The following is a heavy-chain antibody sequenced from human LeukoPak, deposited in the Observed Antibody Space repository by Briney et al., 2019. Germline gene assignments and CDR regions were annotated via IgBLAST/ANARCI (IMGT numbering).Heavy chain of an antibody. J-gene: IGHJ4*02. CDR1: GFTFSAYE. D-gene: IGHD3-10*01. V-gene: IGHV3-48*03. Sequence: PGGSLRLSCAASGFTFSAYEMNWVRQAPGKGLEGLSYRSGSGETIYYAEPVKGRFTISTDNANNSLYLQMTSLRAEDTAVYYCVSAYGGLLDYWGQGTLVTVSS. CDR3: VSAYGGLLDY. CDR2: RSGSGETI.